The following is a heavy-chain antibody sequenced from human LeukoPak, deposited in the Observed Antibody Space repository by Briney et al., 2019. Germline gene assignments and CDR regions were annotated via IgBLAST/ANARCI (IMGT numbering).Heavy chain of an antibody. CDR3: AKHPNRYDILTGYYPLYYFDY. V-gene: IGHV3-23*01. Sequence: GGSLRLSCAASGFTFGSYAMSWVRQAPGKGLEWVSAISGSGGSTYYADSVKGRFTISRDNSKNTLYLQMNSLRAEETAVYYCAKHPNRYDILTGYYPLYYFDYWGQGTLVTVSS. CDR1: GFTFGSYA. J-gene: IGHJ4*02. D-gene: IGHD3-9*01. CDR2: ISGSGGST.